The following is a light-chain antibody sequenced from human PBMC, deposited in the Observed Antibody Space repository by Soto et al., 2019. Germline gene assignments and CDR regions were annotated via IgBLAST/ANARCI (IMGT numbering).Light chain of an antibody. V-gene: IGLV2-14*03. Sequence: QSVLTQPASVSGSPGQSITISCIGTSSDVGGYNSVSWYQQHPGKAPKLMIYDVSNRPSGVSDRFSGSKSADTASLTISGLQAEDEADYYCSSYTSSSTRVFGTGTKLTVL. CDR1: SSDVGGYNS. J-gene: IGLJ1*01. CDR3: SSYTSSSTRV. CDR2: DVS.